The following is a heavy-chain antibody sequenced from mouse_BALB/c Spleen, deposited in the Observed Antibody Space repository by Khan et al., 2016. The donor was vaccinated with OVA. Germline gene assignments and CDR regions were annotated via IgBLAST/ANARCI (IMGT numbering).Heavy chain of an antibody. V-gene: IGHV2-6-1*01. CDR1: GFSLTNYG. CDR3: ARQPYYHYNIMDY. D-gene: IGHD2-10*01. J-gene: IGHJ4*01. CDR2: IWSDGST. Sequence: QVQLKQSGPGLVAPSQSLSITCTISGFSLTNYGIHWVRQPPGKGLEWLVVIWSDGSTTYNSPLNSSLTISKDNSKSQVFLKMNSLQTDDTAMYFCARQPYYHYNIMDYWGQGTSVTVSS.